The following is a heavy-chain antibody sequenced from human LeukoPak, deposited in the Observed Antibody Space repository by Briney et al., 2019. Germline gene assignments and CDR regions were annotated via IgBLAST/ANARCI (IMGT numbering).Heavy chain of an antibody. CDR1: GFIVSNFD. CDR2: ISGSDRST. Sequence: GGSLRLSCAVSGFIVSNFDMNWVRQAPGKGLEWVAFISGSDRSTYYADSVKGRFTISRDNARNTLYLHMNSLRGGDTAVYFCARRLDSWGQGTLVTVSS. V-gene: IGHV3-48*01. J-gene: IGHJ4*02. CDR3: ARRLDS.